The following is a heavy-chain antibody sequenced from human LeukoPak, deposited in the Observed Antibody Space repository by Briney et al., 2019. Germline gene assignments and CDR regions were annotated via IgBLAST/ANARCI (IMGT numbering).Heavy chain of an antibody. V-gene: IGHV3-7*01. CDR2: IKQDGSEK. CDR3: ARVIIGGNYDFWLDNWFDP. J-gene: IGHJ5*02. D-gene: IGHD3-3*01. CDR1: GFTFSSYW. Sequence: SGGSLRLSCAASGFTFSSYWMSWVRQAPGKGLEWVANIKQDGSEKYYVDSVKGRFTISRDNAKNSLYLQMNSLRAEDTAVYYCARVIIGGNYDFWLDNWFDPWGERTLVTVS.